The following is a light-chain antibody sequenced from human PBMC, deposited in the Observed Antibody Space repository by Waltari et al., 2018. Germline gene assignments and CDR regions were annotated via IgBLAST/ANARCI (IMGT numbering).Light chain of an antibody. CDR3: WLAYSGGVVV. CDR2: DSF. CDR1: SAPVTSLLY. V-gene: IGLV7-46*01. J-gene: IGLJ2*01. Sequence: QAVVTQEPSLTVSPGGTVTLTSGSSSAPVTSLLYPSWLQQRPGQAPRPLIYDSFMKHSWPPARFSGSLLGGKAALTLSGAQAEDEADYYCWLAYSGGVVVYGGGTKLAVL.